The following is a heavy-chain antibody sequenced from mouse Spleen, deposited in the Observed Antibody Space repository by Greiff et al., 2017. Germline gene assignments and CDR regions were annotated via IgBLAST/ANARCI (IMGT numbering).Heavy chain of an antibody. D-gene: IGHD3-1*01. J-gene: IGHJ3*01. CDR2: ISSGGSYT. V-gene: IGHV5-9*02. CDR3: ARHRGSSGYVWFAY. CDR1: GFTFSSYD. Sequence: DVKLVESGGGLVKPGGSLKLSCAASGFTFSSYDMSWVRQTPEKRLEWVATISSGGSYTYYPDSVKGRFTISRDNARNTLYLQMSSLRSEDTALYYCARHRGSSGYVWFAYWGQGTLVTVSA.